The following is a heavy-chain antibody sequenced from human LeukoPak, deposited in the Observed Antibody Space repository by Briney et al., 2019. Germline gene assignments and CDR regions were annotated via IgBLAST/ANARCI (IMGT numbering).Heavy chain of an antibody. CDR2: MNPNSGNT. CDR3: ARSVEATNYYYYMDV. V-gene: IGHV1-8*01. J-gene: IGHJ6*03. Sequence: GASVKVSCKASGYTFTSYDINWVRQATGQGLEWMGWMNPNSGNTGYAQKFQGRVTMTRNTSISTAYMELSSLRSEDTAVYYCARSVEATNYYYYMDVWGKGTTVTVSS. CDR1: GYTFTSYD. D-gene: IGHD1-26*01.